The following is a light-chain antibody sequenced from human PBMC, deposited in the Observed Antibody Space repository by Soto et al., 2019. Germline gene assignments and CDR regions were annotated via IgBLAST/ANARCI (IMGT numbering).Light chain of an antibody. V-gene: IGKV1-5*03. Sequence: DIQMTQSPSSLSASVGDRFTITCRASQSISSYLNWYQQKPGKAPKLLIYKASSLEGGVPSRFSGSGSGTESTLTISSLQPDDFGTYYCQQYDTSPLTFGGGTKVDI. CDR1: QSISSY. CDR3: QQYDTSPLT. J-gene: IGKJ4*01. CDR2: KAS.